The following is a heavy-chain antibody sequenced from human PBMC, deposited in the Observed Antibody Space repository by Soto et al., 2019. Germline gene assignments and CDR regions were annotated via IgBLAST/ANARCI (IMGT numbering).Heavy chain of an antibody. D-gene: IGHD5-18*01. Sequence: ASVKVSCKASGYTFTSYAMHWVRQAPGQRLEWMGWINAGNGNTKYSQKFQGRVTITRDTSVSTAYMELSSLRSEDTAVYYCARGLNGYLHYFDYWGQGTPVTVSS. CDR3: ARGLNGYLHYFDY. J-gene: IGHJ4*02. CDR2: INAGNGNT. CDR1: GYTFTSYA. V-gene: IGHV1-3*01.